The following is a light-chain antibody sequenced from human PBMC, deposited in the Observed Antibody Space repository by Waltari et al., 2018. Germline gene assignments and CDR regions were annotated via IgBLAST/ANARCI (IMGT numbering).Light chain of an antibody. CDR2: DVS. Sequence: QSALTQPASVSGSPGQSVTIFCAGTSNDVGGYNSVSWYQEYPGQAPRAIIYDVSDRPSGVSDRCSGSEAGNACSLTISGLQAEDEADYYCSSQSSNDVVLFGGGTKLTVL. CDR1: SNDVGGYNS. V-gene: IGLV2-14*01. J-gene: IGLJ2*01. CDR3: SSQSSNDVVL.